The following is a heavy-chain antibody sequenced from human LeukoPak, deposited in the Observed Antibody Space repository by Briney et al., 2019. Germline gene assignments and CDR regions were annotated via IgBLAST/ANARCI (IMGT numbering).Heavy chain of an antibody. CDR1: GFTFSDYY. D-gene: IGHD3-9*01. CDR3: AREKTPYDILTGLNF. CDR2: ISRSGSTI. V-gene: IGHV3-11*04. Sequence: GGLLRLSCAASGFTFSDYYMSWLRQAPGKGLEWVSYISRSGSTIYYADSVKGRFTISRDNAKNSLYLQMNSLRAEDTAVYYCAREKTPYDILTGLNFWGQGTLVPVSS. J-gene: IGHJ4*02.